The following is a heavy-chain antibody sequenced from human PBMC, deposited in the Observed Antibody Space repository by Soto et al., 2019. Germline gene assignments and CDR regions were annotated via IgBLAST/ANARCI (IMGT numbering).Heavy chain of an antibody. D-gene: IGHD2-15*01. V-gene: IGHV5-51*01. Sequence: VASLKISCNGSGYSFTSYWIGWVRQMPGKGLEWMGIIYPGDSDTRYSPSFQGQVTISADKSISTAYLQWSSLKASDTAMYYCARLEYSGGSGNWFDPWGQGTLVTVSS. CDR2: IYPGDSDT. CDR1: GYSFTSYW. J-gene: IGHJ5*02. CDR3: ARLEYSGGSGNWFDP.